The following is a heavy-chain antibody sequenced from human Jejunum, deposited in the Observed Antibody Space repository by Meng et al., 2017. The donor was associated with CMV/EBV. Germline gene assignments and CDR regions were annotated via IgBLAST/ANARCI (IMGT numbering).Heavy chain of an antibody. CDR1: ISSSPW. CDR3: VRGRCTKTSCYTGALDH. J-gene: IGHJ4*02. Sequence: ISSSPWWSWVRQSPGKGLEWIAEISPTEARNYAPSLKSRVTISVDYSKSQFSLMMTSVTAADTAIYYCVRGRCTKTSCYTGALDHWGPGTLVTVSS. V-gene: IGHV4-4*02. CDR2: ISPTEAR. D-gene: IGHD2-2*02.